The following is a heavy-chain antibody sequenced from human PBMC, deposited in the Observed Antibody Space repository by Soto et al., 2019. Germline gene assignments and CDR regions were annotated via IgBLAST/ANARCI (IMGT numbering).Heavy chain of an antibody. D-gene: IGHD2-21*01. CDR1: GYTFTAYY. CDR2: LNPKSGGT. V-gene: IGHV1-2*02. CDR3: ARGAIDHGDF. J-gene: IGHJ4*02. Sequence: ASVKVSCKASGYTFTAYYVHWVRQAPGRGLEWVGWLNPKSGGTKYAQNFQGRVTMTRDASINTAYMDLRNLRSDDTAVYFCARGAIDHGDFRGQGPLVTVSS.